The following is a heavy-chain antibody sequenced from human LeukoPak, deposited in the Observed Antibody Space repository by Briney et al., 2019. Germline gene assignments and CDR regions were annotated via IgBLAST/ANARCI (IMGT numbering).Heavy chain of an antibody. CDR1: GYTFTSYG. CDR3: ARGGDSFDY. Sequence: ASVKVSCKASGYTFTSYGISWVRQAPGQGLEWMGWISAYNGNANYAQKLQGTVTMTTDTYTSTAHMERRSTRSDDTAVYDCARGGDSFDYWGQRTLVTVSS. D-gene: IGHD4-17*01. J-gene: IGHJ4*02. CDR2: ISAYNGNA. V-gene: IGHV1-18*01.